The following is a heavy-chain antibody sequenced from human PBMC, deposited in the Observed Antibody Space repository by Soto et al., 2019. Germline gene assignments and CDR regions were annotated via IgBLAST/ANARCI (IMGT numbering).Heavy chain of an antibody. CDR2: VYHSGST. V-gene: IGHV4-4*02. D-gene: IGHD6-19*01. J-gene: IGHJ4*02. CDR1: GASINTNW. CDR3: ARHIAVAGTRGFDY. Sequence: QVQLQESGPGLVKPSGTLSLTCAVSGASINTNWWSWVRQPPGKGLEWIGEVYHSGSTNYNPSLMGRVTILLDKSSNRLSLQLSSVTAADTAVYYCARHIAVAGTRGFDYWGQGTLVTVSS.